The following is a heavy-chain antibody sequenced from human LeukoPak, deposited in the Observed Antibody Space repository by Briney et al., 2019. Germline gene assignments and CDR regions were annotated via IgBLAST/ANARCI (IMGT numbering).Heavy chain of an antibody. CDR3: ARVRAAAGRGISYYYYYYMDV. CDR1: GYSENFYG. CDR2: ISAQHGQT. J-gene: IGHJ6*03. Sequence: ASVKVSCKTSGYSENFYGITWVRQVAGQGLEWMGWISAQHGQTEYAPNSQDRVTMTTDTYTNTAYMELRSLRSDDTAVYYCARVRAAAGRGISYYYYYYMDVWGEGTTVTVSS. D-gene: IGHD6-13*01. V-gene: IGHV1-18*01.